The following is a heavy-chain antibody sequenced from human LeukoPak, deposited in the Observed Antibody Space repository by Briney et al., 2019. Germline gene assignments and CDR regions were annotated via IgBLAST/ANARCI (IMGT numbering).Heavy chain of an antibody. V-gene: IGHV3-23*01. J-gene: IGHJ4*02. CDR1: GFTFSSYA. Sequence: GGSLRLSCAASGFTFSSYAMNRVRQAPGKGLEWVSVISGSGGSTYYADSVKGRFTISRDNSKNTLYLQMNSLRAEDTAVYYCVKDRSGGYRVFDHWGQGTLVTVSS. CDR2: ISGSGGST. CDR3: VKDRSGGYRVFDH. D-gene: IGHD6-19*01.